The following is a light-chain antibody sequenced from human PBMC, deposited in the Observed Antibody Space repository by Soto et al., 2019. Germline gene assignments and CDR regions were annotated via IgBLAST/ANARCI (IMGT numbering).Light chain of an antibody. Sequence: EIVMTQSPATLSVSPGERATLSCRASQSVSSSLAWYQQKPGQAPRLLIYGASTRGGAIAARFSGSGSGTEFTLTISSLQSEDFAVYYCQQYNSWPLTFGGGTKVEI. CDR1: QSVSSS. CDR3: QQYNSWPLT. CDR2: GAS. J-gene: IGKJ4*01. V-gene: IGKV3-15*01.